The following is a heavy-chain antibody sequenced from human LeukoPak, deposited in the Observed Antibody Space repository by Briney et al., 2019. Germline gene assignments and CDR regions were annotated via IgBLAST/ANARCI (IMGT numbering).Heavy chain of an antibody. Sequence: SETLSHTCTVSGGSINGYYWTWIRQPPGKGLEWIGYISDSGSTNYNPSLKSRVTMSVEASKTEFSLRLNSVTAADTAVYYCARVFRGAVTSNWFDSWGQGTLVTVSS. V-gene: IGHV4-59*01. CDR3: ARVFRGAVTSNWFDS. D-gene: IGHD4-17*01. CDR2: ISDSGST. CDR1: GGSINGYY. J-gene: IGHJ5*01.